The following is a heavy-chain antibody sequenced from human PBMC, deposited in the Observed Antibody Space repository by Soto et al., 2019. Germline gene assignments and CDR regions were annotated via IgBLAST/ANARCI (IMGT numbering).Heavy chain of an antibody. Sequence: GGSLRLSCAASGFTFSSYGMHWVRQAPGKGLEWVAVISYVVSNKYYADSVKGRFTISRDNSKNTLYLQMNSLRAEDTAVYYCAKSRGNWGSPLDYWGQGTLVTVSS. CDR2: ISYVVSNK. V-gene: IGHV3-30*18. J-gene: IGHJ4*02. CDR1: GFTFSSYG. CDR3: AKSRGNWGSPLDY. D-gene: IGHD7-27*01.